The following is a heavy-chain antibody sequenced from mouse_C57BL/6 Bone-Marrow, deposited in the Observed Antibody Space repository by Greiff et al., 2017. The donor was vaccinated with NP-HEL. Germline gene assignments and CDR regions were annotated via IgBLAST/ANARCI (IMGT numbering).Heavy chain of an antibody. D-gene: IGHD1-1*01. Sequence: VQLQQPGAELVKPGASVKMSCKASGYTFTSYWITWVKQRPGQGLEWIGDIYPGSGSTNYNEKFKSKATLTVDTSSSTAYMQLSSLTSEDSAVYYCARSSTVVDYYAMDYWGQGTSVTVSS. CDR1: GYTFTSYW. CDR2: IYPGSGST. J-gene: IGHJ4*01. V-gene: IGHV1-55*01. CDR3: ARSSTVVDYYAMDY.